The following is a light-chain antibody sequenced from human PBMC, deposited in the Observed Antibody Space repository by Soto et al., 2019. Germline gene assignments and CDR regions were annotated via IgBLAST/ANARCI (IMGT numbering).Light chain of an antibody. CDR3: QQYGSAPYT. CDR2: GAS. Sequence: EIVLTQSPGTLSLSPGERATLSCRASQSVSSSYLAWYQQKTGQAPRLLIYGASSRATGIPDRFSGSGSGTDFTLTINRLEPEDFAVYYCQQYGSAPYTFGQGNKLEIK. CDR1: QSVSSSY. J-gene: IGKJ2*01. V-gene: IGKV3-20*01.